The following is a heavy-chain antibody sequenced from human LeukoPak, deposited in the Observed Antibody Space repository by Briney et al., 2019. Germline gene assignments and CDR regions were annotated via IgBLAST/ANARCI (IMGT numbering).Heavy chain of an antibody. Sequence: PSETLSLICTVSGGSISSYYWSWIRQPPGKGLEWIGYIYYSGSTNYNPSLKSRVTISVDTSKNQFSLKVSSVTAADTAVYYCARDSGPRFDYWGQGTLVTVSS. V-gene: IGHV4-59*01. CDR2: IYYSGST. J-gene: IGHJ4*02. D-gene: IGHD6-19*01. CDR1: GGSISSYY. CDR3: ARDSGPRFDY.